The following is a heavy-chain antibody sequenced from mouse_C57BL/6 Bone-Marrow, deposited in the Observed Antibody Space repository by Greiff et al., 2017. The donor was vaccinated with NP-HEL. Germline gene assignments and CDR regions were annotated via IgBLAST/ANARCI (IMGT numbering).Heavy chain of an antibody. V-gene: IGHV1-64*01. CDR2: IHPNSGST. Sequence: VQLQQPGAELVKPGASVKLSCKASGYTFTSYWMHWVKQRPGQGLEWIGMIHPNSGSTNYNEKFKSKATLTVDKSSSTAYMQLSSLTSEDAAVYYCARRTIYYDYDKGYAMDYWGQGTSVTVSS. CDR3: ARRTIYYDYDKGYAMDY. J-gene: IGHJ4*01. D-gene: IGHD2-4*01. CDR1: GYTFTSYW.